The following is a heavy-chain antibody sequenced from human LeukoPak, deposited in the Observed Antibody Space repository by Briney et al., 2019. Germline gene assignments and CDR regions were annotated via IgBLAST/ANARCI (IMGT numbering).Heavy chain of an antibody. CDR1: GFTFDDYA. Sequence: PGGSLRLSCAASGFTFDDYAMHWVRQAPGKGLEWVSGISWNSGSIGYADSVKGRFTIPRDNAKNSLYLQMNSLRAEDMALYYCAKVHRSGWFDDWGQGTLVTVSS. CDR3: AKVHRSGWFDD. CDR2: ISWNSGSI. V-gene: IGHV3-9*03. J-gene: IGHJ4*02. D-gene: IGHD6-19*01.